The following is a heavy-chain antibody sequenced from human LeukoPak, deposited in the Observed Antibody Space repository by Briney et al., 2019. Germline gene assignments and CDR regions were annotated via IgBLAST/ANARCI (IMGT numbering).Heavy chain of an antibody. CDR3: ARAVVGATMGGYYYYYMDV. CDR1: GGSFSGHY. D-gene: IGHD1-26*01. J-gene: IGHJ6*03. Sequence: PSETLSLTCAVYGGSFSGHYWSWIRQPPGKGLEWIGEINHSGSTNYNPSLKSRVTISVDTSKNQFSLKLSSVTAADTAVYYCARAVVGATMGGYYYYYMDVWGKGTTVTVSS. V-gene: IGHV4-34*01. CDR2: INHSGST.